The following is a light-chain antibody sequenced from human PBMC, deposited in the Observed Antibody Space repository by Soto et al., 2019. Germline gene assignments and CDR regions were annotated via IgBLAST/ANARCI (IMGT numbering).Light chain of an antibody. CDR3: QQYNSYSEA. Sequence: DIQMTQSPSTLSGSVGDRVTITCRASQTISSWLAWYQQKPGKAPKLLIYKASTLKSGVPSRFSGSGSGTEFTLTISSLQPDDFATYYCQQYNSYSEAFGQGPKVDIK. CDR1: QTISSW. J-gene: IGKJ1*01. V-gene: IGKV1-5*03. CDR2: KAS.